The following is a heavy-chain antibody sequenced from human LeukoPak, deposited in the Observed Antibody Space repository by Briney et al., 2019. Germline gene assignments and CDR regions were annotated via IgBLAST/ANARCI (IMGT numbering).Heavy chain of an antibody. CDR2: IYYSGST. Sequence: PSETLSLTCTVSGGSVSSGSYYWSWIRQPPGKGLEWIGYIYYSGSTNYNPSLKSRVTISVDTSKNQFSLKLSSVTAADTAVYYCARARTRLYYFDYWGQGTLVTVSS. V-gene: IGHV4-61*01. J-gene: IGHJ4*02. D-gene: IGHD2-2*01. CDR1: GGSVSSGSYY. CDR3: ARARTRLYYFDY.